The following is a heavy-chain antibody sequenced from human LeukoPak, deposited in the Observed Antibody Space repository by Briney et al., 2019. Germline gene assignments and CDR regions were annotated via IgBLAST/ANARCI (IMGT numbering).Heavy chain of an antibody. D-gene: IGHD1-1*01. CDR1: GFTFSAYW. V-gene: IGHV3-74*01. CDR2: NDGTAT. J-gene: IGHJ4*02. Sequence: GGSLRLSCAASGFTFSAYWMHWVRQVPGKGLVWVSRNDGTATFFADSVKGRFTISIDNAKNTLYLQMDRLRAEDTAMYYCAREILEPGKTHEYWGQGTLVTVSS. CDR3: AREILEPGKTHEY.